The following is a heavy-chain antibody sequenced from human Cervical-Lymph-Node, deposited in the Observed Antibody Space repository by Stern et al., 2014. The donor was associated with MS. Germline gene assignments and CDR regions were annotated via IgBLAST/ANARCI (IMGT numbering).Heavy chain of an antibody. CDR3: ARIGMAPHYGMDV. J-gene: IGHJ6*02. CDR2: IDWDDDK. Sequence: QVTLRESGPALVKPTQTLTLTCTFSGFSLSTSGMCVSWIRQPPGKALEWLALIDWDDDKYYSTFLKTRLTFSKDTSKTQSVLTMTNMDPVDTATYYCARIGMAPHYGMDVWGQGTTVTVSS. CDR1: GFSLSTSGMC. V-gene: IGHV2-70*01. D-gene: IGHD5-24*01.